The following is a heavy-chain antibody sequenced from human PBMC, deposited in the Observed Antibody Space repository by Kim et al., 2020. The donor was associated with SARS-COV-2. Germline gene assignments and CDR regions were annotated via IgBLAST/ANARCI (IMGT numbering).Heavy chain of an antibody. CDR1: GYSISSGYY. Sequence: SETLSLTCTVSGYSISSGYYWGWIRQPPGKGLEWIGSIYHSGSTYYNPSLKSRVTISVDTSKNQFSLKLSSVTAADTAVYYCARDSSGYYRHFDYWGQGTLVTVSS. J-gene: IGHJ4*02. D-gene: IGHD3-22*01. V-gene: IGHV4-38-2*02. CDR3: ARDSSGYYRHFDY. CDR2: IYHSGST.